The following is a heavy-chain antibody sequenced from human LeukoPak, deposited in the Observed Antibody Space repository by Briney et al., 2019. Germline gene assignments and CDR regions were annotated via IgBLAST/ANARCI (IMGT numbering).Heavy chain of an antibody. D-gene: IGHD3-10*01. Sequence: GGSLRLSCAASGFTFSSYGMHWVRQAPGKGLEWVAVIWYDGSNKYYADSVKGRFTISRDNSKNTLYLQMNSLRAEDTAVYYCARSDGSGPYYYGMDVWGQGTTVTVSS. J-gene: IGHJ6*02. CDR2: IWYDGSNK. V-gene: IGHV3-33*01. CDR1: GFTFSSYG. CDR3: ARSDGSGPYYYGMDV.